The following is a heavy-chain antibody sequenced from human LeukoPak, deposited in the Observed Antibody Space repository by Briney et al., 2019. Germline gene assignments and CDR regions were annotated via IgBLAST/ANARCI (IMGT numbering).Heavy chain of an antibody. V-gene: IGHV1-2*02. Sequence: GASVKVSCKASGYTFTDYYIHWVRQAPGQGLEWMGWINPNSGGTNYAQKFQGRVTMSRYTSITTAYMELSRLRSDDTVVYYCARWVAGQYYFDYWGQGTLVTVSS. CDR3: ARWVAGQYYFDY. J-gene: IGHJ4*02. D-gene: IGHD6-19*01. CDR1: GYTFTDYY. CDR2: INPNSGGT.